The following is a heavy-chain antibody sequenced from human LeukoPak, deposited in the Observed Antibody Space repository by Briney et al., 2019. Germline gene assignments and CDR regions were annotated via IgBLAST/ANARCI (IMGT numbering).Heavy chain of an antibody. V-gene: IGHV3-74*01. J-gene: IGHJ4*02. CDR2: INSDGSWT. CDR3: AKGVYSSSWYYFDY. CDR1: GNYW. D-gene: IGHD6-13*01. Sequence: GGSLRLSCAASGNYWMHWVRQAPGKGLVWVSHINSDGSWTSYADSVKGRFTISRDNSKNTLYLQMNSLRAEDTAIYYCAKGVYSSSWYYFDYWGQGTLVTVSS.